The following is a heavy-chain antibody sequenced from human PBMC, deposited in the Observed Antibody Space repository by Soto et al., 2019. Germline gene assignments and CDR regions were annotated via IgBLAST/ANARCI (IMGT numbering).Heavy chain of an antibody. Sequence: ASVKVSCKASGYTFTSYGISWVRQAPGQGLEWMGWISAYNGNTNYAQKLQCRVTMTTDTSTSTAYMELRSLRSDDTAVYYCARVTWVVGATTPEYFQHWGQGTLVTVSS. CDR3: ARVTWVVGATTPEYFQH. V-gene: IGHV1-18*04. J-gene: IGHJ1*01. CDR2: ISAYNGNT. D-gene: IGHD1-26*01. CDR1: GYTFTSYG.